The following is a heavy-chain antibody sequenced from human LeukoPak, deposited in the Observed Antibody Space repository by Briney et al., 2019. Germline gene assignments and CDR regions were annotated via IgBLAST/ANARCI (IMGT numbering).Heavy chain of an antibody. CDR2: ISSSGSTI. CDR3: AELGITMIGGV. CDR1: GFTFSSYE. J-gene: IGHJ6*04. D-gene: IGHD3-10*02. V-gene: IGHV3-48*03. Sequence: GGSLRLSCAASGFTFSSYEMNWVRQAPGKGLEWVSYISSSGSTIYYADSVKGRVTISRDNAKNSLYLQMNSLRGEDTAVYYCAELGITMIGGVWGKGTRVTISS.